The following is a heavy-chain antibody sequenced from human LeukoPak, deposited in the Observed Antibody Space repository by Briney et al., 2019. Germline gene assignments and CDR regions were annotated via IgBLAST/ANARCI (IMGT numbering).Heavy chain of an antibody. CDR2: INAGNGNT. Sequence: ASVKVSCKASGYTFTSYAMHWVRQAPGQRLEWMGWINAGNGNTKYSQSLQGRVTMTTDTSTSTVYMEMRSLTSDDTAVYYCARDLDQYNGRFGGFGHDFWGQGTLVTVSS. J-gene: IGHJ4*02. D-gene: IGHD3-10*01. CDR1: GYTFTSYA. CDR3: ARDLDQYNGRFGGFGHDF. V-gene: IGHV1-3*01.